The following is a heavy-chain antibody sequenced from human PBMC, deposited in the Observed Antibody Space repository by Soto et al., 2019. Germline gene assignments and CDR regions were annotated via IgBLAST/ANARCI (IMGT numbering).Heavy chain of an antibody. CDR2: IYSGGST. D-gene: IGHD2-2*01. J-gene: IGHJ6*02. CDR1: GFTVSSNY. V-gene: IGHV3-66*01. Sequence: EVQLVESGGGLVQPGGSLRLSCAASGFTVSSNYMSWVRQAPGKGLEWVSVIYSGGSTYYADSVKGRFTISRDNSKNTLYLQMNSLRAEDTAVYYCARDVQLSYGMDVWGQGTTVTVSS. CDR3: ARDVQLSYGMDV.